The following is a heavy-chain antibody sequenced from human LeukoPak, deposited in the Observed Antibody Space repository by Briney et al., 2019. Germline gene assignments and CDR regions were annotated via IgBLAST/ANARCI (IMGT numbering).Heavy chain of an antibody. D-gene: IGHD2-2*01. Sequence: GSLRLSCAASGFTFSNYAMSWVRQAPGKGLEWVSGISGRGASKYYADSVKGRFTISRDNSKNTLYLQMNSLRAEDTAVYYCAKGVVVAPDVTPFDYWGQGTLVTVSS. CDR2: ISGRGASK. J-gene: IGHJ4*02. CDR3: AKGVVVAPDVTPFDY. CDR1: GFTFSNYA. V-gene: IGHV3-23*01.